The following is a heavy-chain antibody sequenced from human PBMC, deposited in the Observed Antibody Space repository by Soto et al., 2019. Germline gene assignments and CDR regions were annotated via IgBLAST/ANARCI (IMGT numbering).Heavy chain of an antibody. CDR3: ARGAGRYWYYYMDV. D-gene: IGHD2-8*02. CDR1: GGSISSYY. CDR2: IYYSGST. Sequence: PSETLSLTCTVSGGSISSYYWSWIRQPPGKGLEWIGYIYYSGSTNYNPSLKSRVTISVDTSKNQFSLKLSSVTAADTAVYYCARGAGRYWYYYMDVWGKGTTVTVSS. J-gene: IGHJ6*03. V-gene: IGHV4-59*01.